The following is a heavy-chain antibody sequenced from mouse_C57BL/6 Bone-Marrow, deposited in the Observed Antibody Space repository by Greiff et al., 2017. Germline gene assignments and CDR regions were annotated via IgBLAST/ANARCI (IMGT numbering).Heavy chain of an antibody. Sequence: SAPAVDFSRYWMSWVRRAPGKGLEWIGEINPDSSTINYAPSLKDKFIISRDKAKKTLYLQMSKVRSQTTALYYCARPDYYSYAMDYWGQGTSVTVAS. V-gene: IGHV4-1*01. J-gene: IGHJ4*01. D-gene: IGHD1-1*01. CDR1: AVDFSRYW. CDR3: ARPDYYSYAMDY. CDR2: INPDSSTI.